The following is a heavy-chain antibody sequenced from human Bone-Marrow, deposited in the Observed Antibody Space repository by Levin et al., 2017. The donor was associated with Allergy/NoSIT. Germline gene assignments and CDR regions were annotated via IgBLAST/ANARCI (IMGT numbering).Heavy chain of an antibody. J-gene: IGHJ5*02. D-gene: IGHD2-15*01. V-gene: IGHV3-30*03. CDR2: ISFDGSNK. Sequence: GGSLRLSCAASGFTFSNYAMHWVRQAPGKGLEWVAVISFDGSNKYYADSVKDRFTISRDNSQNTLYLHMNSLRTEDTAVYYCARDARPYCSGNICLSWFDTWGQGTLVTVSS. CDR3: ARDARPYCSGNICLSWFDT. CDR1: GFTFSNYA.